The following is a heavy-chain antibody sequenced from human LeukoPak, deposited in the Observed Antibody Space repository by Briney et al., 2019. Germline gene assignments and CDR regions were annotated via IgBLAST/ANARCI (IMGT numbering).Heavy chain of an antibody. CDR2: IKSKTDGGTT. D-gene: IGHD2-15*01. Sequence: GGSLRLSCAASGFTFSNAWMSWVRQAPGKGLEWVGRIKSKTDGGTTDYAAPVKGRFTISRDDSKNTLYLLMNSLKTEDTAVYYCTTGGVVVVVAATLADYWGQGTLVTVSS. CDR1: GFTFSNAW. CDR3: TTGGVVVVVAATLADY. J-gene: IGHJ4*02. V-gene: IGHV3-15*01.